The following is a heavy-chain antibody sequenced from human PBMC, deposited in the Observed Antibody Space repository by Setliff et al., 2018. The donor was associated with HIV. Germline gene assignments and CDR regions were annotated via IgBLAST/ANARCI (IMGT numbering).Heavy chain of an antibody. D-gene: IGHD3-22*01. CDR2: MNPNSGNT. Sequence: ASVKVSCKASGYTFSSNDINWVRQATGQGLEWMGWMNPNSGNTGYAQKFQGRVTMTRDTSISTAYMELNNLKFEDTAVYYCARARRDSYDRGRRNHYYIDVWGKGTTVT. CDR1: GYTFSSND. V-gene: IGHV1-8*01. J-gene: IGHJ6*03. CDR3: ARARRDSYDRGRRNHYYIDV.